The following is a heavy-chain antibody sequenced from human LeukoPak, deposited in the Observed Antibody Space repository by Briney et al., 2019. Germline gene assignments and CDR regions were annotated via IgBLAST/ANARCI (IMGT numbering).Heavy chain of an antibody. CDR2: IIPIFGTA. D-gene: IGHD3-22*01. V-gene: IGHV1-69*05. CDR3: ARDGTAHSYYDSSGYYVSWLDP. J-gene: IGHJ5*02. CDR1: GGTFSSYA. Sequence: SVKVSCKASGGTFSSYAISWVRQAPGQGLEWMGGIIPIFGTANYAQKFQGRVTITTDESTSTAYMELRSLRSDDTAVYYCARDGTAHSYYDSSGYYVSWLDPWGQGTLVTVSS.